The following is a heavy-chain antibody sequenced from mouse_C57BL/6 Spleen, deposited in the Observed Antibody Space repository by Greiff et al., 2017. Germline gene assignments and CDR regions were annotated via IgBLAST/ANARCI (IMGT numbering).Heavy chain of an antibody. Sequence: QVHVKQPGAELVKPGASVKLSCKASGYTFTSYWMHWVKQRPGRGLEWIGRIDPNSGGTKYNEKFKSKATLTVDKPSSTAYMQLSSLTSEDSAVYYCARGILYYYGSTYFDYWGQGTTLTVSS. J-gene: IGHJ2*01. CDR3: ARGILYYYGSTYFDY. V-gene: IGHV1-72*01. CDR2: IDPNSGGT. CDR1: GYTFTSYW. D-gene: IGHD1-1*01.